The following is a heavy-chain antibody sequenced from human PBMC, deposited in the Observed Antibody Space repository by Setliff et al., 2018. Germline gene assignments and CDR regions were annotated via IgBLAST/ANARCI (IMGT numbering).Heavy chain of an antibody. CDR3: RFWSGYYKNDY. J-gene: IGHJ4*01. CDR2: VYSSVYSSGIT. Sequence: SETLSLTCTVSGGSMSSGPNYWSWIRQPAGGGLEWVGRVYSSVYSSGITSYNPSLKSRVTISMDTSKNQFSLGLTSVTAADTAVYYCRFWSGYYKNDYWGQGTLVTVSS. CDR1: GGSMSSGPNY. V-gene: IGHV4-61*02. D-gene: IGHD3-3*01.